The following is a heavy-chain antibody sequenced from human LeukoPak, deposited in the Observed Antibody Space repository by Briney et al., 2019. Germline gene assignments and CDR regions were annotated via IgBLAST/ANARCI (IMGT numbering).Heavy chain of an antibody. CDR1: GASIGSFY. CDR2: LYNGGDT. CDR3: ARGVEASGVGFYAFDI. J-gene: IGHJ3*02. V-gene: IGHV4-4*07. Sequence: PSETLSLTCTVSGASIGSFYWSWIRQPAGKGLEWIGRLYNGGDTNYSPSLRSRVTIPVDTSKNQFSLKLNSVTAADTAVYYCARGVEASGVGFYAFDIWGQRTVVTVSS. D-gene: IGHD2-8*01.